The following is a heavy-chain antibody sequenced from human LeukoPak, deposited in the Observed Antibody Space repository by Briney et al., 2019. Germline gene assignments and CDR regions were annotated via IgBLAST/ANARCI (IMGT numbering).Heavy chain of an antibody. Sequence: SETLSLTCTVSGGSISSGSYYWSWIRQPAGKGLEWIGRIYTSGRTNYNPSLKSRVTISVDTSKNQFSLKLSSVTAADTAVYFCARGGRWLVKPAHFYYYYMDVWGKGTTVTVSS. CDR3: ARGGRWLVKPAHFYYYYMDV. CDR1: GGSISSGSYY. D-gene: IGHD3-22*01. V-gene: IGHV4-61*02. CDR2: IYTSGRT. J-gene: IGHJ6*03.